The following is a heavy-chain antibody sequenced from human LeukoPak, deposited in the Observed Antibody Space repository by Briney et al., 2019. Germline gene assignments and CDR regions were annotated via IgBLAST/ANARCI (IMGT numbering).Heavy chain of an antibody. Sequence: SETLSLTCTVSGGSISSSNYFWGWIRQSPGKGLEWIGTIYYSGTTYYNPSLKSRVTISIDMSKNHFSLNLNSVTAADTAVYYCARAHFLVTENWFDPWGQGTLVTVSS. CDR1: GGSISSSNYF. D-gene: IGHD4-23*01. V-gene: IGHV4-39*07. CDR2: IYYSGTT. CDR3: ARAHFLVTENWFDP. J-gene: IGHJ5*02.